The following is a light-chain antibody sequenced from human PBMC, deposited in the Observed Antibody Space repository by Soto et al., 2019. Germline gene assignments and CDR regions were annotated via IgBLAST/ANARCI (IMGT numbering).Light chain of an antibody. V-gene: IGKV3-15*01. CDR2: GAS. J-gene: IGKJ1*01. CDR1: QSVSRD. Sequence: EIVLTQSPTTLSVSPGERAPVSCRCSQSVSRDLAWYQQKPGQAPRLLIYGASTRATGIPARFSGSGSGTEFNLTISSLQSEDFAIYYCRHYNNWPPETFGQGTKVDIK. CDR3: RHYNNWPPET.